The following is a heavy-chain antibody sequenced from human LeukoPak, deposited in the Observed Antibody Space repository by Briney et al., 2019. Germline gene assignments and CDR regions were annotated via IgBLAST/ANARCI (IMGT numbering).Heavy chain of an antibody. D-gene: IGHD1-1*01. Sequence: GGSLRVSCAASGFTFSSYAMTWVRQAPGKGLEWVSGISGSGGSIYYADSVKGRFTISRDNSKNTLYLQMNSLRAEDTALYYCAKLRGPTSGAPDYWGQGTLVTVSS. CDR2: ISGSGGSI. V-gene: IGHV3-23*01. CDR1: GFTFSSYA. J-gene: IGHJ4*02. CDR3: AKLRGPTSGAPDY.